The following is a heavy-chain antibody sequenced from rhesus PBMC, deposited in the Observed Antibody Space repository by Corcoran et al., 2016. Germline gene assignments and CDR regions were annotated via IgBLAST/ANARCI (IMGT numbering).Heavy chain of an antibody. V-gene: IGHV1S2*01. Sequence: QVQLVQSGAEVKKPGSSVQVSCKASGYTFTDYYMPWVRPAPRQGLEWMEWINPYNGNTKYEQKFKGKVTMTRDTSTSTAYMELSSLRSEDTSVYYCARGYSSWSGFDYWGQGVLVTVSS. D-gene: IGHD6-13*01. J-gene: IGHJ4*01. CDR3: ARGYSSWSGFDY. CDR2: INPYNGNT. CDR1: GYTFTDYY.